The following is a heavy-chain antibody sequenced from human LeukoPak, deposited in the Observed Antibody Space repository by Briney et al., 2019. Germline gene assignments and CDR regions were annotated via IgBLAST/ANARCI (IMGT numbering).Heavy chain of an antibody. CDR3: ARGEYSYGRPFDY. D-gene: IGHD5-18*01. J-gene: IGHJ4*02. V-gene: IGHV4-59*01. CDR1: GGSISSYY. CDR2: IYYSGST. Sequence: SETLSLTCTVSGGSISSYYWSWIRQRPGKGLEWIGYIYYSGSTNYNPSLKSRVTISVDTSKNQFSLKLSSVTAADTAVYYCARGEYSYGRPFDYWGQGTLVTVSS.